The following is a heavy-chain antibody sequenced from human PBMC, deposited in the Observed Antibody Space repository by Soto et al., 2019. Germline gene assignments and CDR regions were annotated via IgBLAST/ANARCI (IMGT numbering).Heavy chain of an antibody. CDR3: ARLGPGGWSKDWFDP. D-gene: IGHD3-10*01. CDR1: GGSVSSGSYY. J-gene: IGHJ5*02. V-gene: IGHV4-61*01. Sequence: SETLSLTCTVSGGSVSSGSYYWSWIRRPPGKGLEWIGYIYYSGSTNYNPSLKSRVTISVDTSKNQFSLKLSSVTAADTAVYYCARLGPGGWSKDWFDPWGQGTLVTVSS. CDR2: IYYSGST.